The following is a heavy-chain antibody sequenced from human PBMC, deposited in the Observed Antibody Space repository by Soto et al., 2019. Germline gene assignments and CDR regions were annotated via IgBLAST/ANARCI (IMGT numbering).Heavy chain of an antibody. CDR2: IWYDGSNK. V-gene: IGHV3-33*01. CDR1: GFTFSSYG. J-gene: IGHJ6*02. Sequence: GGSLRLSCAASGFTFSSYGMHWVRQAPGKGLEWVAVIWYDGSNKYYADSVKGRFTISRDNSKNTLYLQMNSLRAEDTAVYYCARDYGVRTMVRGVIITYNGMDVWGQGTTVTVSS. D-gene: IGHD3-10*01. CDR3: ARDYGVRTMVRGVIITYNGMDV.